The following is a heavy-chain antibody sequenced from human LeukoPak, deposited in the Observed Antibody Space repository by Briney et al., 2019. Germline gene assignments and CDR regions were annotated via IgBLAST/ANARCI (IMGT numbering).Heavy chain of an antibody. CDR2: ISSSSSYI. CDR3: ASQHNYDFWSGYFSFPPGTPHTDY. CDR1: GFTFSSYS. Sequence: PGGSLRLSCAASGFTFSSYSMNWVRQAPGKGLEWVSSISSSSSYIYYADSVKGRFTISRDNAKNSLYLQMNSLRAEDTAVYYCASQHNYDFWSGYFSFPPGTPHTDYWGQGTLVTVSS. V-gene: IGHV3-21*01. D-gene: IGHD3-3*01. J-gene: IGHJ4*02.